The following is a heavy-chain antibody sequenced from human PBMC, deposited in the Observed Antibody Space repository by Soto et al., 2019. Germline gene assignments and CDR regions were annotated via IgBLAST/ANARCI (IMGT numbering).Heavy chain of an antibody. CDR3: TRSTKEYSSRAASDY. D-gene: IGHD6-6*01. CDR1: GFTFGDYA. CDR2: IRSKAYGGTT. V-gene: IGHV3-49*03. Sequence: GGSLRLSCTASGFTFGDYAMSWFRQAPGKGLEWVGFIRSKAYGGTTEYAASVKGRFTISRDDSKSIAYLQMNSLKTEDTAVYYCTRSTKEYSSRAASDYWGQGTLVTVSS. J-gene: IGHJ4*02.